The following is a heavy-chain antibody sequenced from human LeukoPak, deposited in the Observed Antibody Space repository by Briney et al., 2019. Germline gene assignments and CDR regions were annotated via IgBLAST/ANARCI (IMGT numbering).Heavy chain of an antibody. CDR2: ISGSGGST. V-gene: IGHV3-23*01. CDR3: AKDGFSKSGYYYNSDY. D-gene: IGHD3-22*01. CDR1: GFTFSSYA. J-gene: IGHJ4*02. Sequence: GGSLRLSCAASGFTFSSYAMSWVRQAPGKGLEWVSAISGSGGSTYYADSVKGRFTISRDNSKNTLYLQMNGLRAEDTAVYYCAKDGFSKSGYYYNSDYWGQGTLVTVSS.